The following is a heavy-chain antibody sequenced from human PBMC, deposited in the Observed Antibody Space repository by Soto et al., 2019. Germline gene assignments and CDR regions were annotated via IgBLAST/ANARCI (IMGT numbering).Heavy chain of an antibody. D-gene: IGHD3-10*01. V-gene: IGHV3-30*18. J-gene: IGHJ6*02. Sequence: GGSLRLSCAASGFTFSSYGIHWVRQAPGKGLEWVAVISYDGSNKYYADSVKGRFTISRDNSKNTLYLQMNSLRAEDTAVYYCAKDKGDYYGSGSSYYYYGMDVWGQGTTVTVSS. CDR2: ISYDGSNK. CDR3: AKDKGDYYGSGSSYYYYGMDV. CDR1: GFTFSSYG.